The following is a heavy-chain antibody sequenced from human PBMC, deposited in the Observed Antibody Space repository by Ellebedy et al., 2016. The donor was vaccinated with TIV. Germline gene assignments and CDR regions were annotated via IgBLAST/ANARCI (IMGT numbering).Heavy chain of an antibody. Sequence: SETLSLTCNVSGGSISDYSWSWIRQPPGKGLEWIGYIYYSGSTNYKPSLKSRVTISVDTSKNQLSLRLNSVTAADTAVYFCARVHWNDIPYYAMDVWGQGTTVTVSS. V-gene: IGHV4-59*08. CDR2: IYYSGST. CDR3: ARVHWNDIPYYAMDV. D-gene: IGHD1-1*01. CDR1: GGSISDYS. J-gene: IGHJ6*02.